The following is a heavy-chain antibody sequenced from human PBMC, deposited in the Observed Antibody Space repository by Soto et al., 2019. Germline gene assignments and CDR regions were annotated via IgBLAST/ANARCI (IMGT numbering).Heavy chain of an antibody. V-gene: IGHV3-49*03. CDR2: IRNKASGGTA. CDR3: TRDRIMTDY. J-gene: IGHJ4*02. Sequence: GSLRHSCTTSGFTFGDYSMTWFRQAPGKGLEWVSFIRNKASGGTAEYAASVKGRFTVSRDDSKSITYLQMNSLKTEDTGMNYCTRDRIMTDYWGQGTLVTVSS. CDR1: GFTFGDYS.